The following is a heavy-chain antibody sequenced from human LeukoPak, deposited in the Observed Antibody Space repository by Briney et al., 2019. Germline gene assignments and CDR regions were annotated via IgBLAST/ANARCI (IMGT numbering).Heavy chain of an antibody. Sequence: SETLSLTCTVSGGSISSGGYYWSWIRQPPGKGLEWIGYIYHSGSTYYNPSLKSRVTISVDTSKNQFSLKLSSVTAADTAVYYCARDPGYCSSTSCLRGAFDIWGQGTMVTVSS. CDR2: IYHSGST. D-gene: IGHD2-2*01. V-gene: IGHV4-61*08. J-gene: IGHJ3*02. CDR1: GGSISSGGYY. CDR3: ARDPGYCSSTSCLRGAFDI.